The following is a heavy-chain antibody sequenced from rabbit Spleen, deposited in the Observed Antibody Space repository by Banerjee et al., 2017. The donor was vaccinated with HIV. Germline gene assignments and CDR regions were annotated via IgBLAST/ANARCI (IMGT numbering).Heavy chain of an antibody. D-gene: IGHD4-2*01. CDR2: IDPVFGST. V-gene: IGHV1S45*01. J-gene: IGHJ6*01. CDR1: GFDFSDYYL. CDR3: ATDAGGTLGYAMDL. Sequence: QEQLKESGGGLVQPGGSLKLSCKASGFDFSDYYLSWVRQAPGKGLEWIGYIDPVFGSTYYASWAKGRFTISKTSSTTVTLQMTSLTAADTATYFCATDAGGTLGYAMDLWGPGTLVTVS.